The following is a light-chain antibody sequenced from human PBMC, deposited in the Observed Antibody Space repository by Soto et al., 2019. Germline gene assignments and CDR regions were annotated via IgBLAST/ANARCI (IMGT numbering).Light chain of an antibody. CDR2: GNS. CDR1: SSNIGAGYD. V-gene: IGLV1-40*01. J-gene: IGLJ2*01. Sequence: QSVLTQPPSVSGAPGQRVTISCTGSSSNIGAGYDVHWYQQLPGTAPKLLIYGNSNRPSGVPDRFSGSKSGTSASLAITGLQAEDEVDYYCQSYDSSLSGYAVFGGGTKLTVL. CDR3: QSYDSSLSGYAV.